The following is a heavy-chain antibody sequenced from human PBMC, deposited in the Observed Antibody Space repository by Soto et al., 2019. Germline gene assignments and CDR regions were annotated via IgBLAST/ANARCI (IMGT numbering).Heavy chain of an antibody. V-gene: IGHV4-31*03. J-gene: IGHJ5*02. Sequence: PSETLSLTCTVSGDSISGGASFWSWIRQPPGKGLEWIANVYYSGSSYYNPSLKSRLTISVDTTKNQFSLPLKSMTAADAAVYYCAKLSCTSSTCYFPGWFDPWGQGTLVTVSS. CDR3: AKLSCTSSTCYFPGWFDP. CDR1: GDSISGGASF. D-gene: IGHD2-2*01. CDR2: VYYSGSS.